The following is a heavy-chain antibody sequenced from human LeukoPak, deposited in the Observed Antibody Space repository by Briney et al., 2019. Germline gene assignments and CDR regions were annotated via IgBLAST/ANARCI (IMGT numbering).Heavy chain of an antibody. J-gene: IGHJ3*02. D-gene: IGHD1-26*01. CDR1: GYTFTGYY. CDR3: AREWELHAFDI. Sequence: GASVKVSCKASGYTFTGYYMHWVRQAPGQGLEWMGWISPNSGGTNYAQKFQGRVTMTRDTSISTAYMELSRLRSDGTAVYYCAREWELHAFDIWGQGTMVTVSS. V-gene: IGHV1-2*02. CDR2: ISPNSGGT.